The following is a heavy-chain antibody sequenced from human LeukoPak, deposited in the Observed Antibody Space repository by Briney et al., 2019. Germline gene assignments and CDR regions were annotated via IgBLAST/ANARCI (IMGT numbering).Heavy chain of an antibody. CDR2: ISSSGSNI. CDR3: ARTAFDWSQVGGNWFDP. V-gene: IGHV3-48*03. CDR1: GFTFSSYS. J-gene: IGHJ5*02. D-gene: IGHD3-9*01. Sequence: GGSLRLSCAASGFTFSSYSLNWVRQAPGKGLEWISYISSSGSNIDYADSVKGRFTISRDNGRNSLFLQMNSLRVEDTAVYYCARTAFDWSQVGGNWFDPWGQGTLVTVSS.